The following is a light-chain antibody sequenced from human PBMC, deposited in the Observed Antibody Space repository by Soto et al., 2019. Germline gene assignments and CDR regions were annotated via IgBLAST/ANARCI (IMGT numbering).Light chain of an antibody. J-gene: IGKJ4*01. CDR3: QQRSDWPST. CDR2: DAS. CDR1: QSVSSY. Sequence: EIVLTQSPATLSLSPGDRATLSCRASQSVSSYLAWYQQKPGQAPRLLIYDASNRAAGIPARFSGSGSGTDVTLTINSLEPEDLAVYYCQQRSDWPSTFGGGTKVEIK. V-gene: IGKV3-11*01.